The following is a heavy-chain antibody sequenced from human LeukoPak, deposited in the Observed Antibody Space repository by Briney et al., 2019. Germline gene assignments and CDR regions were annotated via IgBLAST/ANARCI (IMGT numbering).Heavy chain of an antibody. CDR1: GYTFTGYY. CDR3: ARAVGATLGGGYFDY. V-gene: IGHV1-2*02. D-gene: IGHD1-26*01. CDR2: INPNRGGT. Sequence: ASVKVSCKASGYTFTGYYMHWVRQAPGQGLEWMGWINPNRGGTNYAQKFQGRVTMTRDTSISTAYMELSRLRSDDTAVYYCARAVGATLGGGYFDYWGQGTLVTVSS. J-gene: IGHJ4*02.